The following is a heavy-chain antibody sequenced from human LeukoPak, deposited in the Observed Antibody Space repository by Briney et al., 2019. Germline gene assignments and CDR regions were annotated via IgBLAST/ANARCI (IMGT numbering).Heavy chain of an antibody. CDR1: GGSISSYY. CDR3: AREVIVVVNHEYYLDY. V-gene: IGHV4-4*07. CDR2: IYTSGST. J-gene: IGHJ4*02. Sequence: SETLSLTCTVSGGSISSYYWSWIRQPAGKGLEWIGCIYTSGSTNYNPSLKSRVTMSVDTSKNQFSLKLSSVTAADTAVYYCAREVIVVVNHEYYLDYWGQGTLVTVSS. D-gene: IGHD3-22*01.